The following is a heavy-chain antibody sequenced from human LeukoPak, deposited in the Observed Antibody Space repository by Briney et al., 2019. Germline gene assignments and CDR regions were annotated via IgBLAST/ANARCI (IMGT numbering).Heavy chain of an antibody. CDR3: ARDGHRRYHYDSSGREDAFDI. Sequence: SVKVSCKASGGTFSSYAISWVRQAPGQGLEWMGGIIPIFGTANYAQKFQGRVTITADESTSTAYMELRSLRSDDTAVYYCARDGHRRYHYDSSGREDAFDIWGQGTMVTVSS. J-gene: IGHJ3*02. D-gene: IGHD3-22*01. V-gene: IGHV1-69*13. CDR2: IIPIFGTA. CDR1: GGTFSSYA.